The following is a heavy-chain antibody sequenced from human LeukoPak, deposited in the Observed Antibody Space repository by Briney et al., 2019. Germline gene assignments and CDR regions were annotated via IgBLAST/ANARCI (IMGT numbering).Heavy chain of an antibody. Sequence: EASVKVSCKASGGTFSSYGISWVRQAPGQGLEWMGRIIPILDIASYAQKFQDRVTITADKSTSTASMELSSLRSEDTAVYYCVRERVGGYFDYWGQGTLVTVSS. V-gene: IGHV1-69*04. D-gene: IGHD3-16*01. CDR1: GGTFSSYG. CDR3: VRERVGGYFDY. CDR2: IIPILDIA. J-gene: IGHJ4*02.